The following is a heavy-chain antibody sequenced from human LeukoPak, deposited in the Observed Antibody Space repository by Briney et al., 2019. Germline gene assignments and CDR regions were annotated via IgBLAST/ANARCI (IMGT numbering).Heavy chain of an antibody. V-gene: IGHV3-48*04. Sequence: GGSLRLSCAASGFIFSNYSMNWVRQAAGKGLEWVSYISIRGTTKYYADSVKGRFTISRDNAKNSLYLQMNSLRAEDTAVYYCTRDSSSWGQGTLVSVSS. CDR2: ISIRGTTK. J-gene: IGHJ4*02. CDR3: TRDSSS. CDR1: GFIFSNYS.